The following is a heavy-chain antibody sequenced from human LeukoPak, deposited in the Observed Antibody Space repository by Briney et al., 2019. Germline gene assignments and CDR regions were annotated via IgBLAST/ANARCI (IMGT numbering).Heavy chain of an antibody. CDR1: GFTFSSYG. V-gene: IGHV3-30*18. CDR3: AKTQLGWLQLYYFDY. D-gene: IGHD5-24*01. J-gene: IGHJ4*02. CDR2: ISYDGSNK. Sequence: GGSLRLSCAASGFTFSSYGMHWVRQAPGKGLEWVAVISYDGSNKYYADSVKGRFTISRDNSKNTLYLQMNSLRAEDTAVYYCAKTQLGWLQLYYFDYWGQGTLVTVPS.